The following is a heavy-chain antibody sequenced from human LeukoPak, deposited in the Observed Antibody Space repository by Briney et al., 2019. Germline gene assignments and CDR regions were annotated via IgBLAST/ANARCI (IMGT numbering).Heavy chain of an antibody. CDR3: ARLGRSSAWSLFDY. Sequence: GSLRLSCAASGVTFSSYSMNWIRQPPGKGLEWIGNVYDRGGTNYNPSLESRVTLSIDTSNSLFSLKLTSVTAADTAVYYCARLGRSSAWSLFDYWGQGALVTVSS. J-gene: IGHJ4*02. CDR1: GVTFSSYS. V-gene: IGHV4-59*01. D-gene: IGHD6-19*01. CDR2: VYDRGGT.